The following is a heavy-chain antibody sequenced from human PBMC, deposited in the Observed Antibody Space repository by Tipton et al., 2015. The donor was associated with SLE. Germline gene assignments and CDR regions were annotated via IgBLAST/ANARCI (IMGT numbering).Heavy chain of an antibody. CDR3: AREQWLQSAPFDY. D-gene: IGHD5-24*01. J-gene: IGHJ4*02. CDR1: GGSFSGYY. Sequence: TLSLTCAVYGGSFSGYYWSWIRQPPGKGLEWIGEINHSGSTNYNPSLKSRVTISVDTSKNHFSLKLNSVTAADTAVYYCAREQWLQSAPFDYWGQGTLVTVSS. V-gene: IGHV4-34*01. CDR2: INHSGST.